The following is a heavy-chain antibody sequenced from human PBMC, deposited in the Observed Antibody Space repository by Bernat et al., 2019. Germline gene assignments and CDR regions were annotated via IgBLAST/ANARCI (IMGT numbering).Heavy chain of an antibody. CDR3: ARELFGSSWYSDDYYYYGMDV. V-gene: IGHV3-30*03. D-gene: IGHD6-13*01. Sequence: QVQLVESGGGVVQPGRSLRLSCAASGFTFSSYGMHWVRQAPGKGLEWVAVISYDGSNKYYADSVKGRFTISRDNSKNTLYLQMNSLRAEDTAVYYCARELFGSSWYSDDYYYYGMDVWGQGTTVTVSS. J-gene: IGHJ6*02. CDR1: GFTFSSYG. CDR2: ISYDGSNK.